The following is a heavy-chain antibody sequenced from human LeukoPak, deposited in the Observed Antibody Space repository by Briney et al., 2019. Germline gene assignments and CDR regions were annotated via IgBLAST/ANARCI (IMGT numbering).Heavy chain of an antibody. CDR1: GFNFGSYV. CDR3: AELGITMIGGV. CDR2: ISGSGHST. V-gene: IGHV3-23*01. J-gene: IGHJ6*04. D-gene: IGHD3-10*02. Sequence: GGTLRLSCVGTGFNFGSYVMSWVRQAPGKGLEWVSVISGSGHSTYYAESVKGRFTISRDNSKNTLYLQINSLRAEDTAVYYCAELGITMIGGVWGKGTTVTISS.